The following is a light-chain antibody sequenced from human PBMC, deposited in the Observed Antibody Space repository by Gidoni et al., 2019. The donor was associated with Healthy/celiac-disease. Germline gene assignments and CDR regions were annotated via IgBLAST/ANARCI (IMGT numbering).Light chain of an antibody. CDR3: QQYNSYSYT. Sequence: DIKRTQSPSTLSSSVGDRVTIPCRARQSISRWFAWYQQKPGKAPKLLIYKASSLESGVPSRFSGSGSGTESTLTISRLQPDDFATYYCQQYNSYSYTFGQGTKLEIK. J-gene: IGKJ2*01. V-gene: IGKV1-5*03. CDR2: KAS. CDR1: QSISRW.